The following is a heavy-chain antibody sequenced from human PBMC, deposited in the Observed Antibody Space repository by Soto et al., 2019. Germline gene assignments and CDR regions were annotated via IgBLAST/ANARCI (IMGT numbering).Heavy chain of an antibody. CDR2: IWYDGSNK. J-gene: IGHJ5*02. Sequence: PGGSLRLSCAASGFTFSSYGMHWVRQAPGKGLEWVAVIWYDGSNKYYADSVKGRFTISRDNSKNTLYLQMNSLRAEDTAVYYCARDVSVRLPNWLDPWGPGTLVTVSS. CDR3: ARDVSVRLPNWLDP. D-gene: IGHD6-25*01. V-gene: IGHV3-33*01. CDR1: GFTFSSYG.